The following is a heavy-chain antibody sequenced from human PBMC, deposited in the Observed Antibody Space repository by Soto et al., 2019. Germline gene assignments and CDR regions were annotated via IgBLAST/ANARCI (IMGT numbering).Heavy chain of an antibody. J-gene: IGHJ4*02. V-gene: IGHV4-4*02. CDR1: GDSLSTSNW. CDR3: ARASYGLGYFDY. D-gene: IGHD4-17*01. Sequence: QVQLQESGPGLVKPSETLSLTCAVSGDSLSTSNWWTWVRQSPGKGLEWIGQIYHVGTTSYSPALRGRVAISVDKSKNQFSLTLTSMNAADTAVYYCARASYGLGYFDYWGQGNRVAGSS. CDR2: IYHVGTT.